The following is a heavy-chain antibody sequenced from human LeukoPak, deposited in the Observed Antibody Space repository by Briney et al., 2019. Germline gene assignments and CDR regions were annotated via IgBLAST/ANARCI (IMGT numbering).Heavy chain of an antibody. J-gene: IGHJ5*02. V-gene: IGHV3-23*01. Sequence: GGSLRLSCAASGFPFSSHAMSWVRQPPGKGLEWVAAISNGRTYYADSVRGRFAISRDDSTNTVYLHMNSLRDEDTALYHCVREAGYCAPVCVKTNWFDPWGQGTLVTVSS. CDR1: GFPFSSHA. CDR3: VREAGYCAPVCVKTNWFDP. CDR2: ISNGRT. D-gene: IGHD2-15*01.